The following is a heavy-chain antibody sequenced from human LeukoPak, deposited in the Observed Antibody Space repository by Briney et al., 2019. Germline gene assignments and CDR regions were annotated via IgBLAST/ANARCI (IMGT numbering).Heavy chain of an antibody. CDR2: INPSGGST. V-gene: IGHV1-46*01. CDR3: ARVVRGPNYFDY. J-gene: IGHJ4*02. D-gene: IGHD3-10*01. Sequence: GTSVKVSCKASGYTFTSYYMHWVRQAPGQGLEWMGIINPSGGSTSYAQKFQGRVTMTRDTSTSTVYMELSSLRSEDTAVYYCARVVRGPNYFDYWGQGTLVTVSS. CDR1: GYTFTSYY.